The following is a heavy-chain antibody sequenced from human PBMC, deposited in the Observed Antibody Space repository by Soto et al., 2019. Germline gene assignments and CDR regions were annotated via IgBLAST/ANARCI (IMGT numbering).Heavy chain of an antibody. Sequence: GGSLRLSCEVSGVSLSTYGVNWVRQTPDKGLEWVSTIGGVGDTFYADSVKGRFTISRDISKNTLFLQMNSLRAEDTALYFCAKDGTAAGIHFYGMGVCGQPTTVTVSS. CDR3: AKDGTAAGIHFYGMGV. J-gene: IGHJ6*02. CDR2: IGGVGDT. V-gene: IGHV3-23*01. D-gene: IGHD6-13*01. CDR1: GVSLSTYG.